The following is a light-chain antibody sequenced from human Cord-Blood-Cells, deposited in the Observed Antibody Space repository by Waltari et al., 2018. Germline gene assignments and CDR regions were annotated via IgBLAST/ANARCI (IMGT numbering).Light chain of an antibody. J-gene: IGLJ1*01. Sequence: QSALTQPASVSGSPGQSITISCTGTSSDVGGYNYVSWYQQHPGKAPKLMIYEVSNRPSGCSNRFSGSKSGNTASLTISGLQAEDEADYYCSSYTSSSTYVLGTGTKVTVL. V-gene: IGLV2-14*01. CDR3: SSYTSSSTYV. CDR1: SSDVGGYNY. CDR2: EVS.